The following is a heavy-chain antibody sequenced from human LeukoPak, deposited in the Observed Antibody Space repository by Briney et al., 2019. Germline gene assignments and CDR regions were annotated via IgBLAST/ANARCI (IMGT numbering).Heavy chain of an antibody. CDR1: GFTFSSYA. Sequence: GGSLRLSCAASGFTFSSYAMNWLRQAPGKGLEWVSAISYNSASIYYADSVKGRFTISRDNAKNSLYLQMNSLRAEDAAVYYCARTPAYWGQGTLVTVSS. CDR3: ARTPAY. J-gene: IGHJ4*02. D-gene: IGHD2-2*01. CDR2: ISYNSASI. V-gene: IGHV3-21*01.